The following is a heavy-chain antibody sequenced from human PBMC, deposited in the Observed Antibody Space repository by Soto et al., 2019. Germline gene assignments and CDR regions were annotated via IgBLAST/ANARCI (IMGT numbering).Heavy chain of an antibody. CDR1: GGSISSTTYY. CDR3: ARLTDAFEI. V-gene: IGHV4-39*01. CDR2: IYYSGST. J-gene: IGHJ3*02. Sequence: QLQLQESGPGLVKPSETLSLTCTVSGGSISSTTYYWAWIRQPPGKGLEWVGRIYYSGSTYYNPSLKSRVTIPVDTSKNQFSLKLSSVTAADTAVYYCARLTDAFEIWGQGTMVTVSS.